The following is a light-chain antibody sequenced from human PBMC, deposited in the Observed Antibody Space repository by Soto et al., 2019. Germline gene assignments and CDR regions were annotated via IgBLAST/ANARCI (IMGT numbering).Light chain of an antibody. J-gene: IGKJ1*01. V-gene: IGKV1-39*01. CDR2: AAS. CDR1: QSIDNY. CDR3: PET. Sequence: DIQMTQSPSSLSASVGDRVTITCRASQSIDNYLNWFQQKPGNPPKLLIYAASILQSGVPSRFSGRGSGTDFTLTISSLQPEDFATYNSPETFVQGTKVEI.